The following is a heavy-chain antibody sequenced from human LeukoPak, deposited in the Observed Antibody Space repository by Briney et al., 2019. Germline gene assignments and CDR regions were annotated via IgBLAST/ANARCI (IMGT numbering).Heavy chain of an antibody. D-gene: IGHD2-21*02. V-gene: IGHV4-34*01. J-gene: IGHJ4*02. CDR2: ISRSGST. CDR3: ARGGFYCGDDCYVDY. Sequence: APETLSLTCAVYGGSLSYYYWSWIRQSPEKGLEWIGEISRSGSTNYNPSLKSRVSISVDTSKNQFSLKLSSVTAADTAVYYCARGGFYCGDDCYVDYWGQGTLVTVSS. CDR1: GGSLSYYY.